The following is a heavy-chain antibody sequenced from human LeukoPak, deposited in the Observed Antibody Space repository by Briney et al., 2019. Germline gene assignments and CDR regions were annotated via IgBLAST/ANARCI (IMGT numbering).Heavy chain of an antibody. CDR2: IYTSGST. CDR3: AREQQWLKDGGFDH. CDR1: GGSISSGSYY. V-gene: IGHV4-61*02. Sequence: PSETLSLTCTVSGGSISSGSYYWSWIRQPAGKGLEWIGRIYTSGSTNYNPSLKSRVTISVDTSKNQFSLKLSSVTAADTAVYYCAREQQWLKDGGFDHWGQGTLVTVSS. J-gene: IGHJ4*02. D-gene: IGHD6-19*01.